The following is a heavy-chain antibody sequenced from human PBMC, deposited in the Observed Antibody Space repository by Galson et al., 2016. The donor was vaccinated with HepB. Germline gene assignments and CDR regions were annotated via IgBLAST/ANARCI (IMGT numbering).Heavy chain of an antibody. CDR3: SPLPTGQQPHYFDY. V-gene: IGHV3-15*01. J-gene: IGHJ4*02. CDR1: GFTFSHAW. CDR2: VKSRLDGGTT. Sequence: SLRLSCAASGFTFSHAWMSWARQAPGKGLEWVGRVKSRLDGGTTDYAAPVKDRFTISRDDSKNTLYLQMNRLRIEDTAVCYCSPLPTGQQPHYFDYWGQGTLVTVSS. D-gene: IGHD6-13*01.